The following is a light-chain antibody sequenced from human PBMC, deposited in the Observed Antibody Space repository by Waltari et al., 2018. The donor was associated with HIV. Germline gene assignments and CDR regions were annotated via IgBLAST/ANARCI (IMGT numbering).Light chain of an antibody. CDR2: EVS. J-gene: IGLJ3*02. Sequence: QSALPQPVSVSGSPGLSITISCTATSSDFGGYNYFSWYQQHPGKAPKLMIYEVSNRPSGVSNRFSGSKSGNTASLTISGLQAEDEADYYCSSYTSSSTLVFGGGTKLTVL. V-gene: IGLV2-14*01. CDR3: SSYTSSSTLV. CDR1: SSDFGGYNY.